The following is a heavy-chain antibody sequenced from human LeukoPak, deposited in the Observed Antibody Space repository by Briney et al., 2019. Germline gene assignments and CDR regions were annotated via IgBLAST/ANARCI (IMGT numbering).Heavy chain of an antibody. J-gene: IGHJ6*02. CDR3: ARQLLYGLDV. CDR2: INDDGSSP. V-gene: IGHV3-74*01. D-gene: IGHD1-26*01. CDR1: RFTFSSYW. Sequence: GGSLRLSCAASRFTFSSYWIHWVRQAPGKGLVWVSRINDDGSSPIYADSVKGRLTISRDNAKNTLCLQMNSLRAEDTAVYYCARQLLYGLDVWGQGTTVTVSS.